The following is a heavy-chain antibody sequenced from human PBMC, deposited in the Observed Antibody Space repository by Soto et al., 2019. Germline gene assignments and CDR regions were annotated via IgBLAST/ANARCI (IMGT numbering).Heavy chain of an antibody. Sequence: EVQLLESGGGLVQPGGSLRLSCAASGFTFTSFAMAWVRQAPGKGLEWVSGISATGGSTHYADSVQGRFTISRDNSRNTVYLQMNSLRAEDTAVYYCAKGGAYCGGDCTRAYWGQGTLVTVSS. V-gene: IGHV3-23*01. CDR3: AKGGAYCGGDCTRAY. D-gene: IGHD2-21*02. CDR1: GFTFTSFA. CDR2: ISATGGST. J-gene: IGHJ4*02.